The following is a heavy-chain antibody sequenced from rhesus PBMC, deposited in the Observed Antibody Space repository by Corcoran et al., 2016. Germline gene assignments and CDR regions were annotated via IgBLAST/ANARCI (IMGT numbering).Heavy chain of an antibody. J-gene: IGHJ5-1*01. CDR1: GGSPKTHH. D-gene: IGHD4-29*01. CDR2: ISATDGST. V-gene: IGHV4-160*01. CDR3: AREDGSSYVWRFDV. Sequence: QVQLQESGPGLVKPSETLSLTCAVSGGSPKTHHWTWNRQPPGKGLEWIGYISATDGSTDHNPSLRSRVTISKDMSKNQFSLKLSSVTAADTAVYYCAREDGSSYVWRFDVWGAGVLVTVSS.